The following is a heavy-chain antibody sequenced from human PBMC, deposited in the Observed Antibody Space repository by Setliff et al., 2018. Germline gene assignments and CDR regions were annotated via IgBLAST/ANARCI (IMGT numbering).Heavy chain of an antibody. J-gene: IGHJ6*02. CDR3: ARDSVTLGQLERRGGWHYYGMDV. CDR2: ITPIFETA. V-gene: IGHV1-69*06. Sequence: SVKVSCKASGGTFSGYAFSWVRQAPGEGLEWMGGITPIFETAHYAEKFQDRVTITADKSTSTVHMEGSSLTSGDTAVYFCARDSVTLGQLERRGGWHYYGMDVWGQGSRVTVSS. CDR1: GGTFSGYA. D-gene: IGHD1-1*01.